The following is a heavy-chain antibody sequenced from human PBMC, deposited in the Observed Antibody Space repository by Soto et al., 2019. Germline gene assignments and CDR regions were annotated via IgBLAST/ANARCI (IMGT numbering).Heavy chain of an antibody. Sequence: ASVKVSCKASGYTFTSYAMHWVRQAPGQRLEWMGWINAGNGNTKYSQKFQGRVTITRDTSASTAYMELSSLRSEDTAVYYCARVGPPYDFWSGYYTDNWFDPWGQGTLVTVSS. CDR2: INAGNGNT. V-gene: IGHV1-3*01. J-gene: IGHJ5*02. CDR3: ARVGPPYDFWSGYYTDNWFDP. D-gene: IGHD3-3*01. CDR1: GYTFTSYA.